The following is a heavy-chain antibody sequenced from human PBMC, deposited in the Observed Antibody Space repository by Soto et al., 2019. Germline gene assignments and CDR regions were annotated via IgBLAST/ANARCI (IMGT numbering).Heavy chain of an antibody. CDR1: GGSVSSGSYY. CDR2: IYYSGST. Sequence: PSETLSLTCTVSGGSVSSGSYYWSWIRQPPGKGLEWIGYIYYSGSTNYNPSLKSRVTISVDTSKNQFSLKLSSVTAADTAVYYCARGIEGWYQGRYYYGMDVWGQATTVT. J-gene: IGHJ6*02. CDR3: ARGIEGWYQGRYYYGMDV. D-gene: IGHD6-19*01. V-gene: IGHV4-61*01.